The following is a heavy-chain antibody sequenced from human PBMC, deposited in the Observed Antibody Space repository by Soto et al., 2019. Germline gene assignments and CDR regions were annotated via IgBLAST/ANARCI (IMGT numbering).Heavy chain of an antibody. CDR3: AKEERVPADMGVDYYYYYMDV. J-gene: IGHJ6*03. Sequence: EVQLVESGGGLVQPGRSLRLSCAASGFTFDDYAMHWVRQAPGKGLEWVSGISWNSGSIGYADSVKGRFTISRDNAKNSLYLQMSSLRAEDTALYYCAKEERVPADMGVDYYYYYMDVWGKGTTVTVSS. V-gene: IGHV3-9*01. CDR1: GFTFDDYA. CDR2: ISWNSGSI. D-gene: IGHD2-2*01.